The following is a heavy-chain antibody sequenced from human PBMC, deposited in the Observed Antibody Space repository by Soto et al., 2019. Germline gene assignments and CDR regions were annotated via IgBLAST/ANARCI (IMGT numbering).Heavy chain of an antibody. V-gene: IGHV3-21*01. D-gene: IGHD3-10*01. CDR3: ARDTNFYASGSGVDY. CDR1: GFTFSTYS. J-gene: IGHJ4*02. Sequence: EVQLVESGGGLVKPGGSLRLSCAASGFTFSTYSMSWVRQAPGKGLEWVSSITSSSNYIHYGDSVRGRFTISRDNAQSSLYLQMNSLRGEDTAVYYCARDTNFYASGSGVDYWGQGTLVTVSS. CDR2: ITSSSNYI.